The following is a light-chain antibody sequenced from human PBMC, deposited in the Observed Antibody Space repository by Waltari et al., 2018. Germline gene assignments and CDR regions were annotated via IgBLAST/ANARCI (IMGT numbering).Light chain of an antibody. V-gene: IGKV1-12*01. CDR3: QQYDSSPRT. CDR1: QGISSR. J-gene: IGKJ1*01. CDR2: DAS. Sequence: DIQMTQSPSSVSASVGDRVTLTCRASQGISSRLAWYQQKPGKAPKLLIYDASSLHSGVPSRFSGSGSGTEFTLTISRLEPEDFAVYYCQQYDSSPRTFGQGTKVEVK.